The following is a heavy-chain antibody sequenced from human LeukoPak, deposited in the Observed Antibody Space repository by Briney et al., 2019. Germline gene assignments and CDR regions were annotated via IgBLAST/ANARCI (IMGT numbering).Heavy chain of an antibody. CDR2: IYYSRST. CDR1: GGSISSSSYY. Sequence: PSETLSLTCTVSGGSISSSSYYWGWIRQPPGKGLEWIVSIYYSRSTHYNPSLKSRVTISVDTSKNQFSLKLSSVTAADTAVYYCARSSGYSSRGGINWFDTWGQGTLVTVSS. J-gene: IGHJ5*02. D-gene: IGHD6-13*01. CDR3: ARSSGYSSRGGINWFDT. V-gene: IGHV4-39*01.